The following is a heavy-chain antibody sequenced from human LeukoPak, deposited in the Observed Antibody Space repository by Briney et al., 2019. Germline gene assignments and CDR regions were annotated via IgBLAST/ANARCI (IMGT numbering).Heavy chain of an antibody. CDR3: ARGPVSPKDYYYYYGMDV. CDR2: IYHSGST. Sequence: SETLSLTCTASDDSISRDFWTWIRQPPGKGLEWIGYIYHSGSTYYNPSLKGRVTISVDRSKNQFSLKLSSVTAADTAVYYCARGPVSPKDYYYYYGMDVWGQGTTVTVSS. D-gene: IGHD2-8*01. V-gene: IGHV4-59*12. J-gene: IGHJ6*02. CDR1: DDSISRDF.